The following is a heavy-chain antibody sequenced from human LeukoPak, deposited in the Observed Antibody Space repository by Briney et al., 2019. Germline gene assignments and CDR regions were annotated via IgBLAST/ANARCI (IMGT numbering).Heavy chain of an antibody. CDR2: INPNSGGT. CDR3: AGPLFDWYYYDSSGYYYLDY. J-gene: IGHJ4*02. Sequence: ASVKVSCKASGYTFTAYYMHWVRQAPGQGLEWMGWINPNSGGTNSAQKFQGRVTMTRDTSISTAYMELSRLTSDDTAAYYCAGPLFDWYYYDSSGYYYLDYWGQGTLVTVSS. D-gene: IGHD3-22*01. V-gene: IGHV1-2*02. CDR1: GYTFTAYY.